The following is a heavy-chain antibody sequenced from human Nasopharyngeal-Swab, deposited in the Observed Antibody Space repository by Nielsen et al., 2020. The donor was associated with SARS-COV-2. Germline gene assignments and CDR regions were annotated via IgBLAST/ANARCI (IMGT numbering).Heavy chain of an antibody. CDR1: GFTFNSYA. CDR3: VRDVIATVTTPPDY. D-gene: IGHD4-17*01. V-gene: IGHV3-7*01. CDR2: IKQDGGEK. J-gene: IGHJ4*02. Sequence: GESLKISCAASGFTFNSYAMSWVRQAPGKGLEWVANIKQDGGEKNYVDSVKGRFTISRDNAKNSLYLQMNTLRAEDTAVYYCVRDVIATVTTPPDYWGQGTLVTVSS.